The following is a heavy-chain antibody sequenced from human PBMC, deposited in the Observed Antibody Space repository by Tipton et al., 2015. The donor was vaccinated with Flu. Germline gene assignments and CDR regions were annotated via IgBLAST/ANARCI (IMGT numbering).Heavy chain of an antibody. J-gene: IGHJ4*02. CDR2: IRHDGSDK. CDR1: GFTFSGYG. CDR3: AKDGWDTSGWYPFDY. Sequence: SLRLSCAASGFTFSGYGMHWVRQAPGTGLEWVAFIRHDGSDKYYGDSVKGRFTISRDDSKNALYLVIKRLRPEDTAVYYCAKDGWDTSGWYPFDYWGQGTLVTVSS. D-gene: IGHD6-19*01. V-gene: IGHV3-30*02.